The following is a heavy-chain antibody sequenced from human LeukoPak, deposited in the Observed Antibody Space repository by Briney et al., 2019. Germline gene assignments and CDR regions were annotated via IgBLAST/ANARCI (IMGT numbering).Heavy chain of an antibody. V-gene: IGHV3-30-3*02. J-gene: IGHJ4*02. CDR1: GFTFSSYA. CDR3: AKSAGIDY. Sequence: PGGSLRLSCAASGFTFSSYAMHWVRQAPGKGLEWVAVISYDGSNKYYADSVKGRFTISRDNSKNTLYPQMNSLRAEDTAVYYCAKSAGIDYWGQGTLVTVSS. CDR2: ISYDGSNK.